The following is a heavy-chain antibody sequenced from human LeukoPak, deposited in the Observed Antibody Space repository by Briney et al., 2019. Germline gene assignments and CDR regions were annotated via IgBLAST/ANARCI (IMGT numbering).Heavy chain of an antibody. V-gene: IGHV4-61*01. J-gene: IGHJ5*02. CDR1: GRYVRCSCYF. CDR2: TYYSGRT. CDR3: ALRHITTTQIIEANWVYT. D-gene: IGHD1-1*01. Sequence: TSETLSHTCTVCGRYVRCSCYFWLWIRQPPGKTLEWIGYTYYSGRTNYNPSLKSRVTISLDTSKNQFSLTLTSVLSADTALYYCALRHITTTQIIEANWVYTWGQGTLVTVSS.